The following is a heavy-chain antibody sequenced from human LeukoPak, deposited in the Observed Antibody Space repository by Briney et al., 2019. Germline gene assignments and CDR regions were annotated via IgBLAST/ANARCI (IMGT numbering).Heavy chain of an antibody. CDR1: GYRFTSYG. V-gene: IGHV1-18*01. CDR2: ISADNGNT. CDR3: GRVPLPVGTLDP. J-gene: IGHJ5*02. D-gene: IGHD7-27*01. Sequence: GASVKVSCTAFGYRFTSYGITWVRQAPGQGLEWMGWISADNGNTDYAEKLQGRVTMTTDTSTNTAYMELRSLRSDDTAVYYCGRVPLPVGTLDPWGQGTLVTVSS.